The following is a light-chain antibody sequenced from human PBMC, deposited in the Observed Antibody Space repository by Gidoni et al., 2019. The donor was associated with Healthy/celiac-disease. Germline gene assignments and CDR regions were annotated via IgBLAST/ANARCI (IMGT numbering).Light chain of an antibody. V-gene: IGLV1-44*01. CDR2: SNN. Sequence: QSVLTQPPSASGTPGPTVTISCSGSSSNNGSNTVNWYQQLPGTAPKLLIYSNNQRPSGVPDRFSGSKSGTSASLAISGLQSEDEADYYCAAWDDSLNGRWVFGGGTKLTVL. CDR1: SSNNGSNT. J-gene: IGLJ3*02. CDR3: AAWDDSLNGRWV.